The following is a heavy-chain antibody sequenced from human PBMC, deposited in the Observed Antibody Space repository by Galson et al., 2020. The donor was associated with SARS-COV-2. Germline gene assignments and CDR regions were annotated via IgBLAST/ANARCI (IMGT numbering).Heavy chain of an antibody. CDR3: ATERGAVAGGRRLSFYYYYGMDV. CDR1: KLTLSNAW. Sequence: GGSLRLSCAASKLTLSNAWMSWVRQAPGQGLEWVGRLKSKTDGGTTDYAAPVKGRFTISRDDSKNTLFLQMNSLTTEDTAVYYCATERGAVAGGRRLSFYYYYGMDVWGQGTTVTVSS. V-gene: IGHV3-15*01. CDR2: LKSKTDGGTT. J-gene: IGHJ6*02. D-gene: IGHD6-19*01.